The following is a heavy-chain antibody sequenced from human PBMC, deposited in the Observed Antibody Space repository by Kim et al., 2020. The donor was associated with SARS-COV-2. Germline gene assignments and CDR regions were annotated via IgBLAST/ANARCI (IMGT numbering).Heavy chain of an antibody. Sequence: SETLSLTCTVSGGSVSSGSYYWSWIRQPPGKGLEWIGYIYYSGSTNYNPSLKSRVTITVDTAKNQCSQKLSSVTAADTAVYYCASDQEWFGELLGGYYYYVMDVWGQGTTVTVSS. CDR2: IYYSGST. CDR3: ASDQEWFGELLGGYYYYVMDV. V-gene: IGHV4-61*01. D-gene: IGHD3-10*01. J-gene: IGHJ6*02. CDR1: GGSVSSGSYY.